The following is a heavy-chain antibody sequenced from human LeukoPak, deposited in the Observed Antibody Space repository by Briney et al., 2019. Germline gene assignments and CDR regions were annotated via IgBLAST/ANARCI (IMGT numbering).Heavy chain of an antibody. Sequence: SETLSLTCTVSGYSISSGYYWGWIRQPPGKGLEWIGSIYHSGSTYYNPSLKSRVTISVDTSKNQFSLKVSSVTAADTAVYYCAAGYSSGWYRGVIPYFDYWGQGTLVTVSS. CDR2: IYHSGST. CDR1: GYSISSGYY. V-gene: IGHV4-38-2*02. D-gene: IGHD6-19*01. J-gene: IGHJ4*02. CDR3: AAGYSSGWYRGVIPYFDY.